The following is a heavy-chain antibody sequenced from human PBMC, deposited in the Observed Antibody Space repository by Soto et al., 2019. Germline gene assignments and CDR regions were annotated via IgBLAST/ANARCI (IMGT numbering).Heavy chain of an antibody. CDR3: AREADYYYGMDV. J-gene: IGHJ6*02. V-gene: IGHV3-30*03. CDR2: ISYDGSNK. CDR1: GFTFSSYG. Sequence: GGSLRLSCAASGFTFSSYGMPWVRQDPGKGLEWVAVISYDGSNKYYADSVKGRFTISRDNSKNTLYLQMNSLRAEDTAVYYCAREADYYYGMDVWGQGTTVTVSS.